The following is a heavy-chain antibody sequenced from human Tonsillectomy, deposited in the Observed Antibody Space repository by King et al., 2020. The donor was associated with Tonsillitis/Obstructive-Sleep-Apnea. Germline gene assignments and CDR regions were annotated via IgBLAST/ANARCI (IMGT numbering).Heavy chain of an antibody. CDR3: ARLHYYGSGSYYSP. V-gene: IGHV4-61*01. CDR1: GGSVSSGIYY. CDR2: IYYSGST. Sequence: VQLQESGPGLVKPSETLSLTCTVSGGSVSSGIYYWSWIRQPPGQGLQWIGYIYYSGSTSYNPSLKSRVTISVDTSKNQFSLRLSSVTAADTAVYYCARLHYYGSGSYYSPWGQGTLVTVSS. J-gene: IGHJ5*02. D-gene: IGHD3-10*01.